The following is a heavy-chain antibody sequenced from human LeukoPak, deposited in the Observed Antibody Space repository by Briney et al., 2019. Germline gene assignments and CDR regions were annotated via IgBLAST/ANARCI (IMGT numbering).Heavy chain of an antibody. D-gene: IGHD4-11*01. CDR2: IYSGGST. V-gene: IGHV3-53*01. CDR1: GLTVSSNY. J-gene: IGHJ4*02. CDR3: AKDAQRGFDYSNSLDK. Sequence: GGSLRLSCAVSGLTVSSNYMSWVRQAPGKGLEWVSAIYSGGSTFYADSVKGRFTISRDNFQRTVYLQMNSLRAEDTAVYYCAKDAQRGFDYSNSLDKWGQGTLVTVSS.